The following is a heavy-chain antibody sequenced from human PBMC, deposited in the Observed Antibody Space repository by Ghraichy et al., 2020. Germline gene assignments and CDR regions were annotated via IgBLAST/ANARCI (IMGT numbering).Heavy chain of an antibody. CDR1: GFTFSSYA. D-gene: IGHD7-27*01. CDR3: AKSPPTGDGVETANYYFDY. J-gene: IGHJ4*02. Sequence: GESLNISCAASGFTFSSYAMSWVRQAPGKGLEWVSAIIGSGGSPYYADSVKGRFTISRDNSKNTLYLQMNSLRAEDTAVYYCAKSPPTGDGVETANYYFDYWGQGTLVTVSS. CDR2: IIGSGGSP. V-gene: IGHV3-23*01.